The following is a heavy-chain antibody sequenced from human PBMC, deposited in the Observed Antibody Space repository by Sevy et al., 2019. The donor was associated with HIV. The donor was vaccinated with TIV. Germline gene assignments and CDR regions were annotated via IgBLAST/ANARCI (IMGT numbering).Heavy chain of an antibody. CDR3: ARGGGNGWYYFDY. V-gene: IGHV1-69*13. Sequence: ASVKVSCKASGGTFSSYGISWERQAPGQGLEWMGGIIPILATVNYAQKFQGRVTITADESTKTAYMELSSLRSEDTAVYYCARGGGNGWYYFDYWGQETLVTVSS. J-gene: IGHJ4*02. CDR1: GGTFSSYG. D-gene: IGHD6-19*01. CDR2: IIPILATV.